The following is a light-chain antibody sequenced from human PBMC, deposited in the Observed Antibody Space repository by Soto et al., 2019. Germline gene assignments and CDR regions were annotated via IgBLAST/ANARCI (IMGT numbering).Light chain of an antibody. J-gene: IGKJ2*01. CDR1: QSVLYSSNNKNN. CDR2: WVS. CDR3: QQYFSSPYT. Sequence: DIVMTQSPDSLAVSLGGRATINCKSSQSVLYSSNNKNNLAWYKQTPGQPPKLPIYWVSTRESGVPDRFSGSGSETDFTLTISSLQAEDVALYYCQQYFSSPYTFGQGTKLEIK. V-gene: IGKV4-1*01.